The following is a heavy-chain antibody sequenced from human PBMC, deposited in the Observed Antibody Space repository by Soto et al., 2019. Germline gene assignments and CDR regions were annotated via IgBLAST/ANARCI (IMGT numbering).Heavy chain of an antibody. D-gene: IGHD2-2*01. V-gene: IGHV1-2*04. CDR1: GYTFTGYY. CDR2: INPNSGGT. CDR3: ARAPARHCSSTSCADSWFDP. Sequence: ASVKVSCKASGYTFTGYYMHWVRQAPGQGXEWMGWINPNSGGTNYAQKFQGWVTMTRDTSISTAYMELSRLRSDDTAVYYCARAPARHCSSTSCADSWFDPWGQGTLVTVSS. J-gene: IGHJ5*02.